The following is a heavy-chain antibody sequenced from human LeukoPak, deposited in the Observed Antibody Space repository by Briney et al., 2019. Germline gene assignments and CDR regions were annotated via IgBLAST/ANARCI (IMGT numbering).Heavy chain of an antibody. Sequence: ASVKVSCKASGGTFSSYAISWVRQAPGQGLEWMGWISAYNGNTNYAQKLQGRVTMTTDTSTSTAYMELRSLRSDDTAVYYCARDCSSTSCYKVYGYWGQGTLVTVSS. CDR1: GGTFSSYA. J-gene: IGHJ4*02. D-gene: IGHD2-2*02. CDR2: ISAYNGNT. CDR3: ARDCSSTSCYKVYGY. V-gene: IGHV1-18*01.